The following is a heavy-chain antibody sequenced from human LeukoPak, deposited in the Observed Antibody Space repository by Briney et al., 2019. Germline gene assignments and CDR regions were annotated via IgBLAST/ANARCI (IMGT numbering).Heavy chain of an antibody. CDR1: GFTSSSSS. Sequence: GGSLRLSCVASGFTSSSSSMQWVRQAPGKGLEFVAAISNSGDNTRHADAVGGRFTISRDNSKNTLYLQMHSLRAEDMAVYYCARELSYYYLDVWGTGTTVTVSS. CDR2: ISNSGDNT. CDR3: ARELSYYYLDV. J-gene: IGHJ6*03. V-gene: IGHV3-64*02.